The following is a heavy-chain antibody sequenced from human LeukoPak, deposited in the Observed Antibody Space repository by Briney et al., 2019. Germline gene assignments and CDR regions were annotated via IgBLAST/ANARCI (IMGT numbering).Heavy chain of an antibody. V-gene: IGHV1-18*01. CDR3: ATSGGGDYRSSPASGYFQH. CDR2: ISAYNGNT. J-gene: IGHJ1*01. CDR1: GYTFTSYG. D-gene: IGHD6-6*01. Sequence: PSVKVSCKASGYTFTSYGISWVRQAPGQGLEWMGWISAYNGNTNYPQNLQGRVTMTTDTSTSTAYMELRSLRSDDTAVYYCATSGGGDYRSSPASGYFQHWGQGTLVTVSS.